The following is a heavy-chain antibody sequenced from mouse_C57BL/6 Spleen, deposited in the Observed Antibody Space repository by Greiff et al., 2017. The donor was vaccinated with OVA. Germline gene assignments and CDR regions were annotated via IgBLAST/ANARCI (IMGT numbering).Heavy chain of an antibody. CDR2: INPSTGGT. CDR3: ARSTAQAPLDY. CDR1: GYSFTGYY. D-gene: IGHD3-2*02. Sequence: VQLQQSGPELVKPGASVKISCKASGYSFTGYYMNWVKQSPEKSLEWIGEINPSTGGTTYNQKFKAKATLTVDKSSSTAYMQLKSLTSEDSAVYYCARSTAQAPLDYWGQGTSVTVSS. J-gene: IGHJ4*01. V-gene: IGHV1-42*01.